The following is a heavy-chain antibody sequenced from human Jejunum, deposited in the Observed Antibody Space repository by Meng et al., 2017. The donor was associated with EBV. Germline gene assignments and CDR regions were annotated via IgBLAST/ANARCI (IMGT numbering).Heavy chain of an antibody. V-gene: IGHV4-61*01. Sequence: HVQLQRPGPLLLNPPETSSLTCSLSGAPVTGYNYWTWFRQPPGKGLEWIGNLYYAGKAIYKPSLQSRVTISVDTSKNQISLKVTSVTAADTAIYYCARGRGYDYGDSWGQGTLVTVSS. CDR3: ARGRGYDYGDS. D-gene: IGHD5-12*01. CDR2: LYYAGKA. CDR1: GAPVTGYNY. J-gene: IGHJ5*02.